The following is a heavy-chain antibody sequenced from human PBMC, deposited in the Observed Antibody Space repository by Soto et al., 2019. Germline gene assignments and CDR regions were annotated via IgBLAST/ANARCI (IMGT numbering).Heavy chain of an antibody. V-gene: IGHV5-51*01. D-gene: IGHD3-10*01. CDR3: ARHMIDYGSGSLSGYYYYGMDV. CDR1: GYSFTSYW. Sequence: GESLKISCKGSGYSFTSYWIGWVRQMPGKGLEWMGIIYPGDSDTRYSPSFQGQVTISADKSISTAYLQWSSLKASDTAMYYCARHMIDYGSGSLSGYYYYGMDVWGQGTTVTVSS. J-gene: IGHJ6*02. CDR2: IYPGDSDT.